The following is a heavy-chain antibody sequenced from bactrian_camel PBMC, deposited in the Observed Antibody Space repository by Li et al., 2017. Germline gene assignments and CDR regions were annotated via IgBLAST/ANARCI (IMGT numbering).Heavy chain of an antibody. CDR1: GITFEHAD. V-gene: IGHV3-1*01. J-gene: IGHJ4*01. CDR3: VADYSGGYYYRTYIY. CDR2: ISGGGTST. D-gene: IGHD2*01. Sequence: DVQLVESGRDSVHAGEALRLSCTASGITFEHADMAWYRQAPGKGLEWVLAISGGGTSTYYADSMKGRITISRDNAKNTLYLQMNSPKPEDTAMYYCVADYSGGYYYRTYIYWGQGTQVTVS.